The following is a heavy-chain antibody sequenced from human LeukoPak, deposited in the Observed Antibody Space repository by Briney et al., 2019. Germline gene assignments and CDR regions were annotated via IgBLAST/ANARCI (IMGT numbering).Heavy chain of an antibody. J-gene: IGHJ4*02. CDR3: ARGRGFWSGQFDY. V-gene: IGHV1-46*01. CDR2: INPSGGST. CDR1: GYTFTSYY. D-gene: IGHD3-3*01. Sequence: ASVRVSFKASGYTFTSYYMHWVRQAPGQGGEWMGIINPSGGSTRYAQKFQGRVTITRDTYTSTVYMELSSLRSEDTAVYYCARGRGFWSGQFDYWGQGTLVTVSS.